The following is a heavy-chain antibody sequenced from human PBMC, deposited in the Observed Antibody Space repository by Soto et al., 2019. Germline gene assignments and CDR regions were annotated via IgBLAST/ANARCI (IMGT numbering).Heavy chain of an antibody. V-gene: IGHV3-33*01. J-gene: IGHJ4*02. CDR1: GFTFSSYA. D-gene: IGHD5-18*01. CDR2: IWYDGTNF. CDR3: ARDRRYSYGYYFDY. Sequence: QAQLVESGGGVVQPGRSLRLSCAASGFTFSSYAMHWVRQAPGKGLEWVAVIWYDGTNFYYADSVKGRFTISRDNSKNTLYLQMNSLRAEDTAVYYCARDRRYSYGYYFDYWGQGTLVTVSS.